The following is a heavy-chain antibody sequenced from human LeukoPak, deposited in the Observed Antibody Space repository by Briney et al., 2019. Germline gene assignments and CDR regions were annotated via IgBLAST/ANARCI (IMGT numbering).Heavy chain of an antibody. D-gene: IGHD4-23*01. Sequence: PGGSLRLSCAASGFTFDDYAMHWVRQAPGKGLEWVSGISWNSGSIGYADSVKGRFTISRDNAKNSLYLQMNSLRAEDTAFYYCAIGGNSIGSYFQHWGQGTLVTVSS. CDR1: GFTFDDYA. CDR3: AIGGNSIGSYFQH. V-gene: IGHV3-9*01. J-gene: IGHJ1*01. CDR2: ISWNSGSI.